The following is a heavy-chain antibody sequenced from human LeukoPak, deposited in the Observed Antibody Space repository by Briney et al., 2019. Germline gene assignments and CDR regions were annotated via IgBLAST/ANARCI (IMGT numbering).Heavy chain of an antibody. CDR3: ARRSWNCGYYYYYYGMDV. D-gene: IGHD1-7*01. CDR2: MNPNSGNT. J-gene: IGHJ6*02. V-gene: IGHV1-8*01. Sequence: ASVKVSCKASGYTFTSYDINWVRQATGQGLEWMGWMNPNSGNTGYAQKFQGRVTMTRNTSISTAYMELSSLRSEDTAVYYCARRSWNCGYYYYYYGMDVWGQGTTVTVSS. CDR1: GYTFTSYD.